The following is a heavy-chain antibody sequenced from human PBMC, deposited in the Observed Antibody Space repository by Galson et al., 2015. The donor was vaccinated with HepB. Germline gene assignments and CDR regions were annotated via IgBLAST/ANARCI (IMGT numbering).Heavy chain of an antibody. V-gene: IGHV1-2*04. CDR2: INPNSGGT. J-gene: IGHJ6*02. CDR3: ARDVRVGYCSSTRCYAAGYYYYYGMDV. D-gene: IGHD2-2*01. Sequence: SVKVSCKASGYTFTGYYMHWVRQAPGQGLEWMGWINPNSGGTNYAQKFQGWVTMTRDTSISTAYMELSRLRSDDMAVYYCARDVRVGYCSSTRCYAAGYYYYYGMDVWGQGTTVTVSS. CDR1: GYTFTGYY.